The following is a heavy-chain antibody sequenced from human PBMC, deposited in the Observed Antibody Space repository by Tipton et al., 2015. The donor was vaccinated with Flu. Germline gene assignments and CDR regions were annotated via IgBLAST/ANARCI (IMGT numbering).Heavy chain of an antibody. V-gene: IGHV3-23*01. CDR2: ISSSGIST. Sequence: SLRLSCIASGFTFSNYGMTWVRQAPGKGLEWLSAISSSGISTYYADSVKGRFTISRDNSENTLSLQMNSLRVEDTAVYYCASYYIRAFDIWGQGTMVTVSS. CDR1: GFTFSNYG. CDR3: ASYYIRAFDI. D-gene: IGHD3-10*01. J-gene: IGHJ3*02.